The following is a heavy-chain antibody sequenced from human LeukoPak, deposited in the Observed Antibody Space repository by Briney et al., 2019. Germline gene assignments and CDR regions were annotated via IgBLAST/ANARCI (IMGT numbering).Heavy chain of an antibody. CDR2: ISGSGGST. CDR3: AKVSWYNWNDGYFDY. V-gene: IGHV3-23*01. J-gene: IGHJ4*02. D-gene: IGHD1-1*01. CDR1: GFTFSSYA. Sequence: PGGSLRLSCAASGFTFSSYAMSWVRQAPGKGLEWVSAISGSGGSTYYADSVKGRFTISRDNSKNTLYLQMNSLRAEDMAVYYCAKVSWYNWNDGYFDYWGQGTLVTVSS.